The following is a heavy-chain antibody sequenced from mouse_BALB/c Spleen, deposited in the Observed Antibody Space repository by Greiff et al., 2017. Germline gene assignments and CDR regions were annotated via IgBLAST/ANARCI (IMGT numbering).Heavy chain of an antibody. CDR1: GFSLTSYG. V-gene: IGHV2-9*02. D-gene: IGHD1-1*01. CDR2: IWAGGST. CDR3: ARDEVTTVPDWYFDV. Sequence: QVQLKQSGPGLVAPSQSLSLTCTVSGFSLTSYGVHWVRQPPGKGLEWLGVIWAGGSTNYYSALMSRLSISKDNSKSQVFLKMNSLQTDDTAMYYCARDEVTTVPDWYFDVGGAGTTGTVSS. J-gene: IGHJ1*01.